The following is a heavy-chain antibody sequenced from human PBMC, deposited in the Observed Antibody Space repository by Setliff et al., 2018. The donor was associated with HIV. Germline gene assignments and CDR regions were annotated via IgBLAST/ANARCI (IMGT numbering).Heavy chain of an antibody. D-gene: IGHD3-16*01. J-gene: IGHJ5*01. CDR1: GYIFTNYW. V-gene: IGHV5-51*01. CDR3: AKHGFERKSPYNWFDS. CDR2: IYPGDSAI. Sequence: PGESLKISCKASGYIFTNYWIGWVRQMPGKGLEWIGVIYPGDSAIRYSPSFQGQVSISADKSINTAYMHWRSLRASDTAIYFCAKHGFERKSPYNWFDSWGQGTLVTVSS.